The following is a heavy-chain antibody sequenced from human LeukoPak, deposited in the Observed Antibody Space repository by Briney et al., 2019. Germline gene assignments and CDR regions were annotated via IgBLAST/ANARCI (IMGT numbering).Heavy chain of an antibody. CDR1: GYSFTSYW. CDR3: ARSFDYYYYYMDV. D-gene: IGHD3-3*02. Sequence: GGPLLISCKGAGYSFTSYWIGWGRQMRGKGLELVGIIYPGDSGTRYSPSFQGQVTISADKSISTAYLQWSSLKASDTAMYYCARSFDYYYYYMDVWGKGTTVTVSS. J-gene: IGHJ6*03. V-gene: IGHV5-51*01. CDR2: IYPGDSGT.